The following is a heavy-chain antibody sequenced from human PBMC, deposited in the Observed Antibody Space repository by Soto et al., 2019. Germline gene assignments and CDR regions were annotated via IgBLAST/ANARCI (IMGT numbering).Heavy chain of an antibody. CDR3: AKDDQITASIDY. CDR2: ISYDGSNK. V-gene: IGHV3-30*18. CDR1: GFTFSSYA. D-gene: IGHD3-16*01. J-gene: IGHJ4*02. Sequence: SLRLSCAPSGFTFSSYAMHWVRQAPGKGLEWVAVISYDGSNKYYVDSVKGRFTISRDNSKNTLYLQMNSLRAEDTAVYYCAKDDQITASIDYWGQGTLVTVSS.